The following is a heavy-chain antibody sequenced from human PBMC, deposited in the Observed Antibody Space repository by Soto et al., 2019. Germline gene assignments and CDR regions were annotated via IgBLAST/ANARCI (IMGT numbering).Heavy chain of an antibody. CDR3: AKENYYDSSGYYSTLGRFDY. CDR1: GFTFSSYG. CDR2: ISYDGSNK. D-gene: IGHD3-22*01. V-gene: IGHV3-30*18. J-gene: IGHJ4*02. Sequence: PGGSLRLSCAASGFTFSSYGMHWVRQAPGKGLEWVAVISYDGSNKYYADSVKGRFTISRDNSKNTLYLQMNSLRAEDTAVYYCAKENYYDSSGYYSTLGRFDYWGQGTLVTVSS.